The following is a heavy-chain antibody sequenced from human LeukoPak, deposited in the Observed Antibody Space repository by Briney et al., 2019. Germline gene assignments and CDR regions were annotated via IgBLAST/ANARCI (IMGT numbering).Heavy chain of an antibody. D-gene: IGHD6-13*01. CDR3: ARNVAAAGYGNWFDP. CDR2: ISYDGSNK. V-gene: IGHV3-30*04. CDR1: GFTFSSYA. J-gene: IGHJ5*02. Sequence: GGSLRLSCAASGFTFSSYAMHWVRQAPGKGLERVAVISYDGSNKYYADSVKGRFTISRDNSKNTLYLQMNSLRAEDTAVYYCARNVAAAGYGNWFDPWGQGTLVTVSS.